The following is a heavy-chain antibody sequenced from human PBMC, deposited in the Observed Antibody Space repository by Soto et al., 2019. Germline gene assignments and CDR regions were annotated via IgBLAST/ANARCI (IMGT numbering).Heavy chain of an antibody. CDR3: ARQSEDLTSNFDY. J-gene: IGHJ4*02. CDR2: ISSTTNYI. Sequence: GGSLRLSCAASGFTFTRYSMNWVRQAPGKGLEWVSSISSTTNYIYYADSMKGRFTVSRDNAKNSVYLEMNSLSAEDTAVYYCARQSEDLTSNFDYWGQGTLVTVSS. V-gene: IGHV3-21*01. D-gene: IGHD7-27*01. CDR1: GFTFTRYS.